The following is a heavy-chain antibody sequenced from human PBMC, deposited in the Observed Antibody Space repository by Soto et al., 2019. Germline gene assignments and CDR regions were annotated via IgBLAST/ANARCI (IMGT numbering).Heavy chain of an antibody. V-gene: IGHV3-7*04. J-gene: IGHJ4*02. CDR2: IKQDGSEK. D-gene: IGHD2-21*01. Sequence: GGSLRLSCAASGFTFSSYWMSWVRQAPGKGLEWVANIKQDGSEKYYVDSVKGRFTISRDNAKNSLYLQMNSLRAEDTAVYYCARAPVKYCGGDCYGWGQGTLVTVSS. CDR3: ARAPVKYCGGDCYG. CDR1: GFTFSSYW.